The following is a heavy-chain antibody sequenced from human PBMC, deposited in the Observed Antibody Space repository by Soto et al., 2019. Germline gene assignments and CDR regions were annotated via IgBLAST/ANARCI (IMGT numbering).Heavy chain of an antibody. V-gene: IGHV4-30-4*01. J-gene: IGHJ3*02. CDR3: ARDGYSDAFDI. D-gene: IGHD2-15*01. Sequence: QVQLQESGPGLVKPSQTLSLTCTVSGGSISSGDYYWSWIRQPPGKGLEWIGYIYYSGSTYYNPSLKRRVTISGDPAQNQFSLKLSSVTAADTAVYYCARDGYSDAFDIWGQGTMVTVSS. CDR2: IYYSGST. CDR1: GGSISSGDYY.